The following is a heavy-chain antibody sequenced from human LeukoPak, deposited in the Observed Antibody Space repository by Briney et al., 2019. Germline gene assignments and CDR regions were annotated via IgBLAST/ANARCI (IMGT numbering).Heavy chain of an antibody. CDR3: VKGYWGSMLGY. J-gene: IGHJ4*02. CDR1: GFTFSSYA. CDR2: ISSNGGST. V-gene: IGHV3-64D*09. D-gene: IGHD3-16*01. Sequence: GGSLRLSCSASGFTFSSYAMHWVRQAPGKGLEYVSAISSNGGSTYYADSVKGRFTISRDNSKNTLYLQMSSLRAEDTAVYYCVKGYWGSMLGYWGQGSPVTVSS.